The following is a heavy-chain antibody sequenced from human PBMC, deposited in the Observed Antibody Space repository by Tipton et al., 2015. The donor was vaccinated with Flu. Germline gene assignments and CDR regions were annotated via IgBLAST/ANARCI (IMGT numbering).Heavy chain of an antibody. D-gene: IGHD3-3*01. V-gene: IGHV3-33*08. CDR1: GFIFSDHG. CDR2: IWFDGSLE. Sequence: QLVQSGGGAVQPGRSLRLSCEASGFIFSDHGMHWVRQAPGKVLEWVAVIWFDGSLEYYADSVKGRFNISRDNSKNTLYLQMSGLRAEDTARYYCARDISLLDRAGFDLWGQGVQVPASS. CDR3: ARDISLLDRAGFDL. J-gene: IGHJ1*01.